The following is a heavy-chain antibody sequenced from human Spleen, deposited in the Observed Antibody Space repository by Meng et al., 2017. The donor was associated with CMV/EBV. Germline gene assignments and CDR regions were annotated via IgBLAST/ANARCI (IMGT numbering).Heavy chain of an antibody. D-gene: IGHD1-26*01. J-gene: IGHJ4*02. CDR2: INHSGRT. Sequence: LTWAGYGGSFSGYWWGWSRQPPGEGLEWIGKINHSGRTNYNPSLRRRVTISVDTSKNQFSLKLSSVTAADTAVYYCARGRGSLPTLDYWGQGTLVTVSS. V-gene: IGHV4-34*01. CDR1: GGSFSGYW. CDR3: ARGRGSLPTLDY.